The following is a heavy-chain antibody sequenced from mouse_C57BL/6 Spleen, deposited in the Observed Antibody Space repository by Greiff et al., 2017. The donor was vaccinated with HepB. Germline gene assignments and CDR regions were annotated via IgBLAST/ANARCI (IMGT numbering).Heavy chain of an antibody. D-gene: IGHD2-3*01. CDR1: GYTFTSYW. V-gene: IGHV1-64*01. Sequence: QVQLQQPGAELVKPGASVKLSCKASGYTFTSYWMHWVKQRPGQGLEWIGMIHPNSGSTNYNEKFKSKATLTVDKSSSTAYMQLSSLTSEDSAVYYCARRHDGYYDYAMDYWGQGTSVTVSS. CDR2: IHPNSGST. J-gene: IGHJ4*01. CDR3: ARRHDGYYDYAMDY.